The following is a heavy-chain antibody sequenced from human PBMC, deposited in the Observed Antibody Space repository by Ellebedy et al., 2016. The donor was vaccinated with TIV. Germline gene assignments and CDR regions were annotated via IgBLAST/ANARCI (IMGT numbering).Heavy chain of an antibody. CDR2: INAGNGNT. Sequence: AASVKVSCKASGYTFTSYAMHWVRQAPGQRLEWMGWINAGNGNTKYSQKFQGRVTITRDTSASTAYMELSSLRSEDTAVYYCARDFREVVIIGAFDYWGQGTLVTVSS. D-gene: IGHD3-3*01. J-gene: IGHJ4*02. CDR3: ARDFREVVIIGAFDY. CDR1: GYTFTSYA. V-gene: IGHV1-3*01.